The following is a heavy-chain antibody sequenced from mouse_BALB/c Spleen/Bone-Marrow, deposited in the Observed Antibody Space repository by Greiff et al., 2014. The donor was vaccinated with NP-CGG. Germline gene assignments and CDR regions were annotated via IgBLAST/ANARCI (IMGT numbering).Heavy chain of an antibody. CDR1: GYAFSSSW. J-gene: IGHJ3*01. D-gene: IGHD1-1*01. V-gene: IGHV1-82*01. Sequence: VQLQQSGPELVKPGASVKISCRASGYAFSSSWMSWVKQRPGQGLEWIGRIYPGDGDTNYNGKFKGKATLTADKSSSTAYMQLSSLTSVDSAVYFCARTYGSSYFVYWGQGTLVTVSA. CDR3: ARTYGSSYFVY. CDR2: IYPGDGDT.